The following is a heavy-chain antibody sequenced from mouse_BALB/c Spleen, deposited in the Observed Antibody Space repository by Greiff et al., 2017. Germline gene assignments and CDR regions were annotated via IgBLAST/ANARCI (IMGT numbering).Heavy chain of an antibody. CDR1: GFNIKDYY. Sequence: VQLQQSGAELVRSGASVKLSCTASGFNIKDYYMHWVKQRPEQGLEWIGWIDPENGDTEYAPKFQGKATMTADTSSNTAYLQLSSLTSEDTAVYYCTGYGNYDYFDYWGQGTTLTVSS. J-gene: IGHJ2*01. D-gene: IGHD2-1*01. V-gene: IGHV14-4*02. CDR2: IDPENGDT. CDR3: TGYGNYDYFDY.